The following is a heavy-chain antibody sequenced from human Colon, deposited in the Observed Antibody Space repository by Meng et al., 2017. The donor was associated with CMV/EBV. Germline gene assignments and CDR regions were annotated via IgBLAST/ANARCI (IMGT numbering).Heavy chain of an antibody. CDR3: ARDPFIKAFDI. V-gene: IGHV3-7*01. CDR2: IKEDGSEK. CDR1: GFTFSNYW. J-gene: IGHJ3*02. Sequence: GESLKISCAASGFTFSNYWMTWLRQAPGRGLELVAHIKEDGSEKYFVGSVKGRFTISRDNAKNSVYLQMNRLRAEDTAVYYCARDPFIKAFDIWGQGTMVTVSS.